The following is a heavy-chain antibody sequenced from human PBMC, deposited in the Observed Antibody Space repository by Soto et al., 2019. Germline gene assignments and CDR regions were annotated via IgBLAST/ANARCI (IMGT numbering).Heavy chain of an antibody. V-gene: IGHV1-3*01. Sequence: ASVKVSCKASGYTFTSYAMHWVRQAPGQRLEWMGWINAGNGNTKYSQKFQGRVTITRDTSASTAYMELSSLRSEDTAVYYCARVYCSSTSCQNWFDPWGQGTLLTVSS. D-gene: IGHD2-2*01. CDR1: GYTFTSYA. CDR3: ARVYCSSTSCQNWFDP. J-gene: IGHJ5*02. CDR2: INAGNGNT.